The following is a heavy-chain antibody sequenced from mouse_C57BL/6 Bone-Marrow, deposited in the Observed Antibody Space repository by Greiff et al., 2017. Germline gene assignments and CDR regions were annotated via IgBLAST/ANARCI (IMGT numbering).Heavy chain of an antibody. CDR2: FHPYNDDT. J-gene: IGHJ4*01. V-gene: IGHV1-47*01. D-gene: IGHD2-3*01. Sequence: QVQLQQSGAELVKPGASVKMSCKASGYTFTTYPIEWMKQNHGKSLEWIGNFHPYNDDTKYNEKFKGKATLTVEKSSSTVYLELSRLTSDDSAVYYCAKAHRDDGGLYAMDYWGQGTSVTVSS. CDR3: AKAHRDDGGLYAMDY. CDR1: GYTFTTYP.